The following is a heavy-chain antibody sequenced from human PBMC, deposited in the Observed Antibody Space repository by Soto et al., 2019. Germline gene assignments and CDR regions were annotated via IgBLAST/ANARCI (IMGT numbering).Heavy chain of an antibody. D-gene: IGHD3-3*01. CDR3: ASREYYDFWSGYYREAYYYGMDV. J-gene: IGHJ6*02. CDR1: GGSFSGYY. Sequence: ETLSLSCSVYGGSFSGYYGSWIRQPPGKGLEWIGEINHSGSTNYNPSLKSRVTISVDTSKNQFSLKLSSVTAADTAVYYCASREYYDFWSGYYREAYYYGMDVWGQGTTVTVSS. CDR2: INHSGST. V-gene: IGHV4-34*01.